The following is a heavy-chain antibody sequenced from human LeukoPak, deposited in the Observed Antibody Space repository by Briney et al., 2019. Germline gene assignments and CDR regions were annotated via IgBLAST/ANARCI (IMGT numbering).Heavy chain of an antibody. CDR3: AKSSATYSSGWVDY. Sequence: GGSLRLSCAASGFTFSSYGMHWVRQAPGKGLEWVALISYDGSNKYYADPVKGRFTISRDDSKNTLFLQMNSLRAEDTAMYYCAKSSATYSSGWVDYWGQGTLVTVSS. J-gene: IGHJ4*02. D-gene: IGHD6-19*01. CDR1: GFTFSSYG. CDR2: ISYDGSNK. V-gene: IGHV3-30*18.